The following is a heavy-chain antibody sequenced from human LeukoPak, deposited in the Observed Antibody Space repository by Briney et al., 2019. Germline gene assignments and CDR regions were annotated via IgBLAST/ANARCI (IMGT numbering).Heavy chain of an antibody. D-gene: IGHD1-26*01. Sequence: PGGSLRLSCAASGFTFSSYAMSWVRQAPGKGLEWGSTLSGSAYSTYYVDSVKGRFTISRDNSKNTLFLQMNSLRAEDTAIYYCAKDSVGATVHYFDYWGQGTLVTVSS. V-gene: IGHV3-23*01. CDR2: LSGSAYST. CDR3: AKDSVGATVHYFDY. J-gene: IGHJ4*02. CDR1: GFTFSSYA.